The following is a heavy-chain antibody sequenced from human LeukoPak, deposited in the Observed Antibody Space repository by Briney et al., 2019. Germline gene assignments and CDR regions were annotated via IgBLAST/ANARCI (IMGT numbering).Heavy chain of an antibody. CDR3: ARGWLRFIFGY. J-gene: IGHJ4*02. CDR2: INHSGST. D-gene: IGHD5-12*01. CDR1: GGSFSGYY. Sequence: SETLSLTCVVYGGSFSGYYWSWIRQPPGKGLEWIGEINHSGSTNYNPSLKSRVTISVDTSKNQFSLKLSSVTAADTAVYYCARGWLRFIFGYWGQGTLVTVSS. V-gene: IGHV4-34*01.